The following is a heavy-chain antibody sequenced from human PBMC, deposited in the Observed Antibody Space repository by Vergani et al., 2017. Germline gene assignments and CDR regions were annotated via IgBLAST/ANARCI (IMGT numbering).Heavy chain of an antibody. CDR2: IYHSGST. CDR1: GGSISSSNW. V-gene: IGHV4-4*03. J-gene: IGHJ4*02. CDR3: ARQSRHDGSGWPLDY. D-gene: IGHD6-19*01. Sequence: QVQLQESGPGLVKPPGTLSLTCAVSGGSISSSNWWSWVRQPPGKGLEWIGEIYHSGSTNYNPSLKSRVTISVDKSKNQFSLKLNSVTAADTAVYYCARQSRHDGSGWPLDYWGQGTLVTVSS.